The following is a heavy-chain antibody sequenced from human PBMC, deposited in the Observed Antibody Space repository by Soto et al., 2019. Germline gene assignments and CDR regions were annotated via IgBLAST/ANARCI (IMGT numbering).Heavy chain of an antibody. D-gene: IGHD4-17*01. CDR1: GGSIGSYH. V-gene: IGHV4-59*01. CDR2: VYYTGTT. Sequence: PSETLSLTCTVSGGSIGSYHWSWVRQPPGKGLEWIASVYYTGTTNYNPSLGSRVTISIDAPENQISLKLTSVTAADTAFYYCARDTVLKGMFDFWGQGALVTVSS. J-gene: IGHJ4*02. CDR3: ARDTVLKGMFDF.